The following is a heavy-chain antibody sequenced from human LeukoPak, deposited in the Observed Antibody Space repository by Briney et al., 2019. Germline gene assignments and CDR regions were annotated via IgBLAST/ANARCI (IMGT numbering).Heavy chain of an antibody. J-gene: IGHJ4*02. CDR3: ARVVPGTGFFY. CDR1: GFTLSSYT. V-gene: IGHV3-21*01. CDR2: ISSSSSHI. D-gene: IGHD2-8*02. Sequence: GGSLRLSCAASGFTLSSYTMNWVRQAPGKGLEWVSSISSSSSHIYYADSVKGRFTIPRYNAKNSLYLQMNSLRAEDTAVYYCARVVPGTGFFYWGQGTLVTVSS.